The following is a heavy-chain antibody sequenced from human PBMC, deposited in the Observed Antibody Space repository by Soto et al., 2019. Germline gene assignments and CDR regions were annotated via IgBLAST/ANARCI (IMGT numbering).Heavy chain of an antibody. CDR1: GFTFSSYG. J-gene: IGHJ6*02. CDR2: ISYDGSNK. Sequence: QVQLVESGGGVVQPGRSLRLSCAASGFTFSSYGMHWVRQAPGKGLEWVAAISYDGSNKYYADSVKGRFTISRDNSKNARELQMNSRRAEDTAVFYGAKGPWGHLPTIFGVVPDNYYYDYGMDVWARGTTVTVSS. CDR3: AKGPWGHLPTIFGVVPDNYYYDYGMDV. D-gene: IGHD3-3*01. V-gene: IGHV3-30*18.